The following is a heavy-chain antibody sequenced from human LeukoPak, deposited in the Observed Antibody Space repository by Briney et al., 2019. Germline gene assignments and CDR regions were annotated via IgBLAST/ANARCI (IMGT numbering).Heavy chain of an antibody. J-gene: IGHJ4*02. V-gene: IGHV4-4*07. CDR3: ARDGADSGSYQPLDY. Sequence: SETLSLTCTVSDASISSFYWSWLRQPAGKGLEWLGRIYTSGSTKYNPSLKRRVTISVDTSKNQFSLKLTSVTAADTAVYYCARDGADSGSYQPLDYWGQGTLVTVSS. CDR1: DASISSFY. D-gene: IGHD1-26*01. CDR2: IYTSGST.